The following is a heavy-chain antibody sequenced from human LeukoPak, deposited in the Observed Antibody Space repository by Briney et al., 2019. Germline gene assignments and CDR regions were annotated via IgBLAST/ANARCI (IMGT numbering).Heavy chain of an antibody. D-gene: IGHD6-25*01. CDR2: IYHTGST. J-gene: IGHJ4*02. CDR1: GVSISSYD. CDR3: ARRGRNSSGWQDYL. V-gene: IGHV4-59*01. Sequence: SETLSLTCTVSGVSISSYDWSWIRQPPGKGLEWISNIYHTGSTNYNPSLSSRVTIPIHTATNQFSLKLSSVTAADTPVYYCARRGRNSSGWQDYLWGQGTLVTVSS.